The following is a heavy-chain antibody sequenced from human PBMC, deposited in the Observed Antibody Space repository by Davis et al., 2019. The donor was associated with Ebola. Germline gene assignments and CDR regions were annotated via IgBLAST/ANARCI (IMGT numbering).Heavy chain of an antibody. CDR3: ARDLGYSGYDWGLDY. V-gene: IGHV1-69*04. Sequence: SVKVSCKASGYTFTSYYMHWVRQAPGQGLEWMGRIIPILGIANYAQKFQGRVTITADKSTSTAYMELSSLRSEDTAVYYCARDLGYSGYDWGLDYWGQGTLVTVSS. D-gene: IGHD5-12*01. CDR1: GYTFTSYY. CDR2: IIPILGIA. J-gene: IGHJ4*02.